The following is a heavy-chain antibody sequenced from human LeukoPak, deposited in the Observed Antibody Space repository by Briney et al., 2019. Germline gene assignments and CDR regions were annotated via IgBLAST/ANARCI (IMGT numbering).Heavy chain of an antibody. V-gene: IGHV4-34*01. J-gene: IGHJ4*02. Sequence: SETLSLTCAVYSGSFSGFYWSWIRQPPGKGLEWIGEIDDGGSSKHNPSLKSRVTISVDPSKNQFSLKLTSVTAADTAVYYCARLGDSGYDYWRLDSWGQGTPVIVSS. CDR1: SGSFSGFY. CDR3: ARLGDSGYDYWRLDS. D-gene: IGHD5-12*01. CDR2: IDDGGSS.